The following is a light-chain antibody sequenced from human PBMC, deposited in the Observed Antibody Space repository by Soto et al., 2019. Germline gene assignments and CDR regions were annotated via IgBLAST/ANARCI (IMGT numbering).Light chain of an antibody. CDR3: CSYATGSTYI. Sequence: QSALTQPASVFGSPGQSITISCTGTSSDVGTYNLVSWYQQHPGEAPKLIIYEDNMRPSGVSNRFSGSRSGYTASLTISGLQAEDEADYFCCSYATGSTYIFGTGTKVTAL. CDR2: EDN. CDR1: SSDVGTYNL. V-gene: IGLV2-23*01. J-gene: IGLJ1*01.